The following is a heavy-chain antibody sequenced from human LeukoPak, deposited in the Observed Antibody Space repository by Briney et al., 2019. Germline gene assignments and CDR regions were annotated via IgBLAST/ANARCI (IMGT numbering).Heavy chain of an antibody. D-gene: IGHD4-11*01. CDR3: AKKLQPGNYHYYMDV. CDR1: GFIFSNYA. V-gene: IGHV3-23*01. J-gene: IGHJ6*03. CDR2: ITGSAGNT. Sequence: GGSLRLSCAASGFIFSNYAMSWVRQAPGKGLEWVSTITGSAGNTYNADLVQGRFIISRDNSKNTLYLQMSSLRAEDTAVYYCAKKLQPGNYHYYMDVWGKGTTVAVSS.